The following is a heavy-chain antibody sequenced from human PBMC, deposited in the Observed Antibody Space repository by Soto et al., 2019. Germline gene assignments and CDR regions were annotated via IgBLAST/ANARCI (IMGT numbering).Heavy chain of an antibody. CDR3: ATSRTSIAVAGEAEYYFDY. V-gene: IGHV1-2*04. Sequence: ASVKVSCKTSGGIFKNFDIGWVRQAPGQGLEWMGWINPNSGGTKYAQNFQGWVTMTRDTSISTAYMELSRLRSDDTAVYYCATSRTSIAVAGEAEYYFDYWGQGTLVTVSS. CDR2: INPNSGGT. J-gene: IGHJ4*02. CDR1: GGIFKNFD. D-gene: IGHD6-19*01.